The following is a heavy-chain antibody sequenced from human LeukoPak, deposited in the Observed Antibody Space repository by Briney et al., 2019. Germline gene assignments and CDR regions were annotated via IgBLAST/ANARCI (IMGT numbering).Heavy chain of an antibody. J-gene: IGHJ4*02. Sequence: PGGSLRLSCAASGFTFSSYAMSWVRQAPGKGLEWVSSIGGSSSTKYYADSVKGRFSISRDNAKDSLYLQMNSLRAEDTAVYYCAREREEAFDYWGQGTLVTVSS. CDR3: AREREEAFDY. V-gene: IGHV3-21*01. CDR1: GFTFSSYA. CDR2: IGGSSSTK.